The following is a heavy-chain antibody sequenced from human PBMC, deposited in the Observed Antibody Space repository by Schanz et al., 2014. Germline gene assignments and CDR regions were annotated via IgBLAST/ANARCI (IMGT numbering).Heavy chain of an antibody. V-gene: IGHV3-74*02. Sequence: VQLVESGGGVVQPGKSLRLSCAASGFTFSSYWMHWVRQAPGKGLVWVSRINSDGSTTIYADSVKGRFTISRDNAKNTLYLQMNSLRAEDTAVYYCASLYDREYFDYWGQGTLVTVSS. D-gene: IGHD2-8*01. CDR2: INSDGSTT. CDR1: GFTFSSYW. CDR3: ASLYDREYFDY. J-gene: IGHJ4*02.